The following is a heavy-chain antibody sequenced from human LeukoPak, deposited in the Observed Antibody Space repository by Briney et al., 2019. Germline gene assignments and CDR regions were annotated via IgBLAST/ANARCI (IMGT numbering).Heavy chain of an antibody. Sequence: GGSLRLSCAASGFTFSNYWMSWVRQAPGKGREWVANIKTDGSEKYYVDSVRGRFTISRENAENSLYLQMNSLRAEDTAVYYCARGGLRYFDYWGQGTLVTVSS. CDR1: GFTFSNYW. CDR3: ARGGLRYFDY. J-gene: IGHJ4*02. V-gene: IGHV3-7*01. CDR2: IKTDGSEK.